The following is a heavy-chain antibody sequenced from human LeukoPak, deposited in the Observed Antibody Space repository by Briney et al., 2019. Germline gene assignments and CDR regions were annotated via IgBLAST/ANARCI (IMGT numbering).Heavy chain of an antibody. CDR2: IKQDGSEK. V-gene: IGHV3-7*03. J-gene: IGHJ4*02. Sequence: GGSLRLSCAASGFTFWNYWMSWVRQAPGKGLEWVANIKQDGSEKYCVDSVTGRFTISRDNAKNSLYLQMNSLRAEDTAIYYCARDREVSDFWSGYAGWGQGTLVTVSS. CDR1: GFTFWNYW. D-gene: IGHD3-3*01. CDR3: ARDREVSDFWSGYAG.